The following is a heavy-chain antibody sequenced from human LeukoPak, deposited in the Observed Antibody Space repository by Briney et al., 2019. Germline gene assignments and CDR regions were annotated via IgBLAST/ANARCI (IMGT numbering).Heavy chain of an antibody. J-gene: IGHJ4*02. CDR3: ARDLDFWSGYPEYYFDY. D-gene: IGHD3-3*01. V-gene: IGHV3-21*01. Sequence: PGGSLRLSCAASGFTFSSYSMNWVRQAPGKGLEWVSSISSSSSYIYYADSVKGRSTISRDNAKNSLYLQMNSLRAEDTAVYYCARDLDFWSGYPEYYFDYWGQGTLVTVSP. CDR2: ISSSSSYI. CDR1: GFTFSSYS.